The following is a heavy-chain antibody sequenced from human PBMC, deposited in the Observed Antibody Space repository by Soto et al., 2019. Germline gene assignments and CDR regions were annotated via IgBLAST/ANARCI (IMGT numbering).Heavy chain of an antibody. J-gene: IGHJ4*02. Sequence: EVQLVESGGGLVQPGGSLRLSCAASGFTFSSYWMSWVRQAPGKGLEWVANIKQDGSEKYYVDSVKGRFTISRDNAKNSLYLQMNSLRAEDTAVYYCARVGYYYDSSGYYYSEFDYWGQGTLVTVSS. V-gene: IGHV3-7*03. CDR3: ARVGYYYDSSGYYYSEFDY. CDR2: IKQDGSEK. D-gene: IGHD3-22*01. CDR1: GFTFSSYW.